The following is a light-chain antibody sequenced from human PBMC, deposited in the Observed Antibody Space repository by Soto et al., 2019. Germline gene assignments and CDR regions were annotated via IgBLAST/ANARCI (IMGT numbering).Light chain of an antibody. Sequence: DVVLTQTPLSSPVTLGQPASISCRSSQSLVHRDGNTYLSWLHQRPGQPPRLLIYETSNRFSGVPDRFSGVGAGTDFTLKISRVEAEDVGVYYCIQTTEFPTFGQGTRLEIK. CDR2: ETS. J-gene: IGKJ5*01. CDR3: IQTTEFPT. CDR1: QSLVHRDGNTY. V-gene: IGKV2-24*01.